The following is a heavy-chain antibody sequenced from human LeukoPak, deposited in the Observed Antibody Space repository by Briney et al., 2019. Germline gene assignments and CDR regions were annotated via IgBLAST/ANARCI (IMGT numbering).Heavy chain of an antibody. V-gene: IGHV1-8*01. Sequence: EASVKVSCKASGYTFTSYDINRVRQATGQGLEWMGWMNPNSGNTGYAQKFQGRVTMTRNTSISTAYMELSSLRSEDTAVYYCARAEGIVVVPAAIPGYYGMDVWGQGTTVTVSS. CDR2: MNPNSGNT. CDR1: GYTFTSYD. J-gene: IGHJ6*02. D-gene: IGHD2-2*02. CDR3: ARAEGIVVVPAAIPGYYGMDV.